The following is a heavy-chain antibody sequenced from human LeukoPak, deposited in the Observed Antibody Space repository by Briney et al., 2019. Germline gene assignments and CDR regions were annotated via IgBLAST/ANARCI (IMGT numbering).Heavy chain of an antibody. Sequence: GGSLRLSCAASGLTVSSNSMRWGRQAPGKGLEWVSVIYSAGATYYADSVRGRFTISRDNSKNTVYLQMNSLRAEDTAFYYCARDRGTSGYIFDYWGRGTLVTVSS. D-gene: IGHD3-22*01. J-gene: IGHJ4*02. CDR2: IYSAGAT. CDR3: ARDRGTSGYIFDY. V-gene: IGHV3-53*01. CDR1: GLTVSSNS.